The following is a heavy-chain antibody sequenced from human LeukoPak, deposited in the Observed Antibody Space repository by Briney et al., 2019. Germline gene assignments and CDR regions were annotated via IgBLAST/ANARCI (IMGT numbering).Heavy chain of an antibody. D-gene: IGHD2-15*01. V-gene: IGHV3-43*01. CDR1: GFTFDEYT. Sequence: GGSLRLSCAASGFTFDEYTMYWVRQAPGKGLEWLSLISWDGGTTYYAEAVKGRFTISRDNSKNSPYLQINSLRTEDTALYYCAKEMVVAAALDYWGQGTLVTVSS. J-gene: IGHJ4*02. CDR3: AKEMVVAAALDY. CDR2: ISWDGGTT.